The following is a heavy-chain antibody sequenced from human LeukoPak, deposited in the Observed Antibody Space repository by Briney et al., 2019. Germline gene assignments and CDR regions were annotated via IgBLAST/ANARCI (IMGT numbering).Heavy chain of an antibody. CDR1: GFTFSSYS. CDR2: ISSSSSYI. D-gene: IGHD1-7*01. V-gene: IGHV3-21*01. Sequence: GGSLRLSCAASGFTFSSYSMNWVRQAPGKGLEWVSSISSSSSYIYYADSVKGRFTISRDNAKNSLYLQMNSLRAEDTAVYYCARAMLFVGNYDYWGQGTLVTVSS. J-gene: IGHJ4*02. CDR3: ARAMLFVGNYDY.